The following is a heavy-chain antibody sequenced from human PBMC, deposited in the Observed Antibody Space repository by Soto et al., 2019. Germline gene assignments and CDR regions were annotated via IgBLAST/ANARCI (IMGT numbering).Heavy chain of an antibody. J-gene: IGHJ6*02. CDR2: IIPIFGTA. D-gene: IGHD3-3*01. V-gene: IGHV1-69*01. Sequence: QVQLVQSGAEVKKPGSSVKVSCKASGGTFSSYAISWVRQAPGQGLEWMGGIIPIFGTANYPQKFQGRVTIPVDESTNTAYMELSRLRSEDTAVYYCARGRYYFWSGYYTYYYYYGMDVWGQGTTVTVSS. CDR1: GGTFSSYA. CDR3: ARGRYYFWSGYYTYYYYYGMDV.